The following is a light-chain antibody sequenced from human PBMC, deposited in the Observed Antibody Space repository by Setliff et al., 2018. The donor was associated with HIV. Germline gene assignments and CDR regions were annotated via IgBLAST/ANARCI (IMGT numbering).Light chain of an antibody. V-gene: IGLV1-44*01. CDR2: SNN. Sequence: QSVLTQPPSASGTPGQRVTISCSGSSSNIGSNTVNWYQQLPGTAPKLLIYSNNQRPSGVPNRFSGSSSGSSASLAITGLQAEDEADYYCQSYDSSLSAVFGTGTKVTV. J-gene: IGLJ1*01. CDR3: QSYDSSLSAV. CDR1: SSNIGSNT.